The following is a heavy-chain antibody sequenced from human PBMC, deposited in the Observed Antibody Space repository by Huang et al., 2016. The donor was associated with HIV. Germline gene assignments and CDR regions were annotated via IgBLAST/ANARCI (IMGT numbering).Heavy chain of an antibody. CDR3: AKVSYYDFWSGYPHDAFDI. V-gene: IGHV3-30*02. D-gene: IGHD3-3*01. J-gene: IGHJ3*02. Sequence: QVQLVESGGGVVQPGGSLRLSCAASGFTFSSYGMHWVRQAPGKWLEGVACRRYDGSNKYYGDSGKGRFTISRDNSKNTLYLQMNSLRAEDTAVYYCAKVSYYDFWSGYPHDAFDIWGQGTMVTVSS. CDR1: GFTFSSYG. CDR2: RRYDGSNK.